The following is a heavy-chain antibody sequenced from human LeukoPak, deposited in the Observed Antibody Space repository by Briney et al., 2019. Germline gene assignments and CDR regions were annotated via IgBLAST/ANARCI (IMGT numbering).Heavy chain of an antibody. D-gene: IGHD5/OR15-5a*01. V-gene: IGHV3-23*01. CDR1: GFTFSSYA. J-gene: IGHJ5*02. Sequence: PGGSLRLSCAASGFTFSSYAMSWVRQAPGKGLESVSAISGSGGSTYYADSVKGRFTISRDNSKNTLYLQMNSLRAEDTAVYYCAKDQDLGVSTINSWFDPWGQGTLVTVSS. CDR3: AKDQDLGVSTINSWFDP. CDR2: ISGSGGST.